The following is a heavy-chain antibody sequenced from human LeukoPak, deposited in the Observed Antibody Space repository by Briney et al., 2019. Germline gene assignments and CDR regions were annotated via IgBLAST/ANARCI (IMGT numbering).Heavy chain of an antibody. CDR3: ASYLTSIPSGMDV. Sequence: RPGGSLRLSCAASGFTFSRYWMHWLRQAPGKGLVWVSRISTDGSSTSYADSVKGRFTISRDNGKNTLYLQMNSLRAEDTAVYYCASYLTSIPSGMDVWGQGTTVTVSS. V-gene: IGHV3-74*01. CDR2: ISTDGSST. D-gene: IGHD2/OR15-2a*01. J-gene: IGHJ6*02. CDR1: GFTFSRYW.